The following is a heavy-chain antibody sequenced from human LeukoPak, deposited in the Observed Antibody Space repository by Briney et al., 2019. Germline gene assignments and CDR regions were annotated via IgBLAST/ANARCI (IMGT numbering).Heavy chain of an antibody. V-gene: IGHV3-23*01. Sequence: PGGSLRLSCAASGFTFSSYAMSWVRQAPGKGLEWVSAISGSGGSTYYADSVKGRFTISRDNSKNTLYLQMNSLRAEDTAVYYCAKGMDIVVVPAAIFDWGQGTLVTVSS. J-gene: IGHJ4*02. CDR2: ISGSGGST. CDR3: AKGMDIVVVPAAIFD. CDR1: GFTFSSYA. D-gene: IGHD2-2*03.